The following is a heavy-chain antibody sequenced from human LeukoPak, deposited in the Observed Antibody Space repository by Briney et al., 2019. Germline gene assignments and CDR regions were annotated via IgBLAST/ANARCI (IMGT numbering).Heavy chain of an antibody. J-gene: IGHJ4*02. CDR2: LSVSGSST. CDR1: GFSFSSHA. D-gene: IGHD3-10*02. Sequence: GGSLRLSCAASGFSFSSHAMSWVRQAPGKGLEWVSGLSVSGSSTYFADSVKGRFTISRDNSKNTLYLQMNSLGAEDTAVYYCAKVAPYGNYVFDRWGQGTLVTVSS. CDR3: AKVAPYGNYVFDR. V-gene: IGHV3-23*01.